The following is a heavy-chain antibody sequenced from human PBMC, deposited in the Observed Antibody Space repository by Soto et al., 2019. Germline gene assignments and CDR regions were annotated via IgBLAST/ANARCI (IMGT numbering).Heavy chain of an antibody. CDR1: GFTFSSYS. D-gene: IGHD2-8*01. V-gene: IGHV3-48*02. CDR3: ARDNGMAGSFDP. CDR2: ISFSSSTI. Sequence: EVQLVESGGGLVQPRGSLRLSCAASGFTFSSYSMNWVRQAPGKGLEWVSYISFSSSTIFYADSVRGRFTISRDNAKNSLYLQMNTLRDEDTAVYYCARDNGMAGSFDPWGQGTLVTVSS. J-gene: IGHJ5*02.